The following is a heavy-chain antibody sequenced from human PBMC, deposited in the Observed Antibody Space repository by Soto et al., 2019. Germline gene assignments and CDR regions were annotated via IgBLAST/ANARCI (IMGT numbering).Heavy chain of an antibody. D-gene: IGHD1-26*01. Sequence: PSETLSLTCTVSGGSISSGDYYWSWIRQPPGKGLEWIGYIYYSGSTYYNPSLKSRVTTSVDTSKNQFSLKLSSVTAADTAVYYCARDTGDLLGGGGAFDIWGQGTMVTVSS. J-gene: IGHJ3*02. V-gene: IGHV4-30-4*01. CDR2: IYYSGST. CDR3: ARDTGDLLGGGGAFDI. CDR1: GGSISSGDYY.